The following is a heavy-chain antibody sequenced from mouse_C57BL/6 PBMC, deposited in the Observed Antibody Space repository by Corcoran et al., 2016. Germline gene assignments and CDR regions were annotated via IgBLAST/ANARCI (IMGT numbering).Heavy chain of an antibody. Sequence: EVQLQQSGPVLVKPGASVKMSCKASGSTFTDYYMNWVKQSHGKSLEWIGVINPYNGGTSYNQKFKGKATLTVDKSSSTAYMELNSLTSEDSAVYYCARWDYINYGAWLAYWGQGTLVTVSA. V-gene: IGHV1-19*01. D-gene: IGHD2-5*01. CDR3: ARWDYINYGAWLAY. CDR2: INPYNGGT. J-gene: IGHJ3*01. CDR1: GSTFTDYY.